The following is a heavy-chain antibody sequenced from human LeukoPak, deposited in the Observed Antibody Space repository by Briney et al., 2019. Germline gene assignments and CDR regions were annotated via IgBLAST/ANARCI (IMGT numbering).Heavy chain of an antibody. J-gene: IGHJ5*01. Sequence: GGSLRLSCVASGFTFSGYAMSWVRQAPGKGLEWVSVISGSGGTTYYADSVAGRFTISRDNSKNTLYLQMSSLRAEDTAVYYCANHGLGYCTGINCPDWFDSWGQGILVTVSS. D-gene: IGHD2-8*02. V-gene: IGHV3-23*01. CDR3: ANHGLGYCTGINCPDWFDS. CDR1: GFTFSGYA. CDR2: ISGSGGTT.